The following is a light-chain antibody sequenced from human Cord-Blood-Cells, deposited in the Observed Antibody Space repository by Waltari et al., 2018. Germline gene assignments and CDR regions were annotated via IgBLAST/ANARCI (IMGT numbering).Light chain of an antibody. J-gene: IGKJ4*01. Sequence: EIVMTQSPATLSVSPGERATLSCRASQSVSSNLVWYQQKTGQAPRLLIYGASTRATGIPARFSGSGSGTEFTLTISSLQSEDFAVYYCQQYNNWPPLTFGGGTKVEIK. V-gene: IGKV3-15*01. CDR1: QSVSSN. CDR2: GAS. CDR3: QQYNNWPPLT.